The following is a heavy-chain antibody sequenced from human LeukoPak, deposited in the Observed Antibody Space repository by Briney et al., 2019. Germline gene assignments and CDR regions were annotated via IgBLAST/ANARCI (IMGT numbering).Heavy chain of an antibody. CDR3: AKEAGQDCGALDAFHV. CDR2: IRYDGGEK. J-gene: IGHJ3*01. CDR1: GFTLSSYW. V-gene: IGHV3-7*01. Sequence: GGSLRLSCVASGFTLSSYWMTWIRQARGKGLEWVANIRYDGGEKYYVDSVKGRFTISRDNARNSLYLQMNSLRAEDTAVYYCAKEAGQDCGALDAFHVWGQGTIVTVSS. D-gene: IGHD4-17*01.